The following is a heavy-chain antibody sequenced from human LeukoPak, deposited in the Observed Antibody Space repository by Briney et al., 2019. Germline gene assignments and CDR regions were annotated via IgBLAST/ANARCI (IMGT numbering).Heavy chain of an antibody. Sequence: SETLSLTCAVSGGSISSGSYYWSWIRQPAGKGLEWIGRIYTSGSTNYNPSLKSRVTISVDTSKNQFSLKLSSVTAADTAVYYCARGNDFWSGYYPNAFDIWGQGTMVTVSS. V-gene: IGHV4-61*02. D-gene: IGHD3-3*01. CDR3: ARGNDFWSGYYPNAFDI. CDR2: IYTSGST. CDR1: GGSISSGSYY. J-gene: IGHJ3*02.